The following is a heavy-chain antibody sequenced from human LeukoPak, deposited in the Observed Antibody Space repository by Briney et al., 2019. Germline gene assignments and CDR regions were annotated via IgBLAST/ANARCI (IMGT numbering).Heavy chain of an antibody. CDR3: ARRRDFDY. J-gene: IGHJ4*02. CDR2: ISSSGNTI. D-gene: IGHD6-6*01. CDR1: GFTLSTYS. Sequence: GGSLRLSRAASGFTLSTYSMNWVRQAPGKGLEWVSYISSSGNTIYYADSVKGRFTISRDNAKNSLFLQMNSLRAEGTAVYYCARRRDFDYWGQGTLVAVSS. V-gene: IGHV3-48*04.